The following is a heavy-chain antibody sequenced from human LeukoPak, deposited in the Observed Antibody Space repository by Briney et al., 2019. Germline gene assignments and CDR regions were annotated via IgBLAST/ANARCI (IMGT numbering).Heavy chain of an antibody. CDR1: GYTFTSYG. V-gene: IGHV1-18*01. CDR3: ARAKATLMVRGVGAFDI. D-gene: IGHD3-10*01. J-gene: IGHJ3*02. CDR2: ISAYNGNT. Sequence: ASVKVSCKASGYTFTSYGISWVRQAPGQGLEWMGWISAYNGNTNYAQKLQGRVTMTTDTSTSTAYMELRSLRSDDTAVYYCARAKATLMVRGVGAFDIWGQGTMVTVSS.